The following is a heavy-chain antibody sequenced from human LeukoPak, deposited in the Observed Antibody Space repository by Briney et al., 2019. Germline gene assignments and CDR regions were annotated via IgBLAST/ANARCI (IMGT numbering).Heavy chain of an antibody. CDR1: GGSISSSNYY. J-gene: IGHJ5*02. D-gene: IGHD5/OR15-5a*01. CDR3: ARRRTVSTTGRFDP. V-gene: IGHV4-39*01. CDR2: IYYSGST. Sequence: SETLSLTCTVSGGSISSSNYYWDWIRQPPGKGLEWIGSIYYSGSTYYNPSLKSRVNISVDTSKNQVSVKLSSVTAADTAVYYCARRRTVSTTGRFDPWGQGILVTVSS.